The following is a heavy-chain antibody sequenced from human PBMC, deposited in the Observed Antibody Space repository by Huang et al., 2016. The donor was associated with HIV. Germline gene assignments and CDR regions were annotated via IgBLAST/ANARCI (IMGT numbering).Heavy chain of an antibody. J-gene: IGHJ6*03. CDR1: GFTFSNCA. CDR3: ARRAVAGIYYYYYMDV. Sequence: QVQLVESGGGVVQPGRSLRLSCAASGFTFSNCAMHWVRQGPGKGMAWVAVISYDGSNKYYTDSVKGRFTISRDNSKNALYLQRNSLRAEDTAVYYCARRAVAGIYYYYYMDVWGKGTTVTVSS. CDR2: ISYDGSNK. D-gene: IGHD6-19*01. V-gene: IGHV3-30-3*01.